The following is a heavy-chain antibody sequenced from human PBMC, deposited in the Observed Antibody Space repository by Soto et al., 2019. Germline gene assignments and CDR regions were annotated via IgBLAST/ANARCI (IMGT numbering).Heavy chain of an antibody. CDR2: IYYSGST. V-gene: IGHV4-59*01. J-gene: IGHJ4*02. Sequence: SETLSLTCTVSGGSISSYYWSWIRQPPGKGLEWIGYIYYSGSTNYNPSLKSRVAISVDTSKNQFSLKLSSVTAADTAVYYCARGIGNYYFDYWGQGTLVTVSS. CDR1: GGSISSYY. D-gene: IGHD4-4*01. CDR3: ARGIGNYYFDY.